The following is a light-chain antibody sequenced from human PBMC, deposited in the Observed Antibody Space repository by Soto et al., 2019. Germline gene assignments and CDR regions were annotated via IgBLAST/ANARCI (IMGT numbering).Light chain of an antibody. CDR2: EGS. J-gene: IGLJ1*01. V-gene: IGLV2-23*01. CDR3: CSYADTFYV. CDR1: SSDVGSYNL. Sequence: QSALTQPASVSGSPGQSITISCTGASSDVGSYNLVSWYQQHPGKAPKLMIYEGSKRPSGVSNRFSGSKSDNTASLTISGLQAEDEADYYCCSYADTFYVFGTGTKLTVL.